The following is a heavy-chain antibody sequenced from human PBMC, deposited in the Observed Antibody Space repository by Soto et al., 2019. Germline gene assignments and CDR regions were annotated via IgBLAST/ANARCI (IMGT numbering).Heavy chain of an antibody. V-gene: IGHV4-30-4*01. J-gene: IGHJ4*02. D-gene: IGHD4-17*01. CDR2: TYPYSSNYN. Sequence: QLQLQESGPGLVKPSQTLSLTCTLSGGSINGGDFHWTWIRQPPGKGLEWIGSTYPYSSNYNYYIPSLRSRLTISADTSKSQFSLSLSSVSAADTAVYYCARVLYGGAGYWGQGTLVYVAS. CDR3: ARVLYGGAGY. CDR1: GGSINGGDFH.